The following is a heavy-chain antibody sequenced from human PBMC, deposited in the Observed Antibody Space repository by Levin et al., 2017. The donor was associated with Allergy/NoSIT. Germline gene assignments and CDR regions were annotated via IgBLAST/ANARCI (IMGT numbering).Heavy chain of an antibody. CDR1: GFTFSTYA. J-gene: IGHJ4*03. CDR3: AREGYCGGGRCFPSFLHDH. D-gene: IGHD2-15*01. V-gene: IGHV3-30*04. Sequence: GGSLRLSCAASGFTFSTYAMHWVRQAPGKGLEWVALISKDGSYKYYADSVKGRFTISRDTSKNTLYLQMNSLRLEDTAVYYCAREGYCGGGRCFPSFLHDHWGHGTLVTVSS. CDR2: ISKDGSYK.